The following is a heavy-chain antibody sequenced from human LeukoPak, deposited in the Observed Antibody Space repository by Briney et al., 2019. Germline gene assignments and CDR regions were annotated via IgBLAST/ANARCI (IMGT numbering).Heavy chain of an antibody. CDR1: GFTFSSYT. D-gene: IGHD2-15*01. CDR3: AKDRQPYCSGGACLYGLEV. J-gene: IGHJ6*02. Sequence: GGSRRLSCAASGFTFSSYTMAWVRQAPGRGLEWVSSISGSAASTYYADSVKGRFTISRDTSKNTLHLQMNSLRAEDTAVYFCAKDRQPYCSGGACLYGLEVWGQGTTVTVSS. CDR2: ISGSAAST. V-gene: IGHV3-23*01.